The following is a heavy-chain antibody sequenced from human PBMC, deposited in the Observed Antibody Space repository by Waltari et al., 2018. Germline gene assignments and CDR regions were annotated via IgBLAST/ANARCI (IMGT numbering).Heavy chain of an antibody. J-gene: IGHJ4*02. CDR3: AKDSLLEWLFGFDY. V-gene: IGHV3-23*01. Sequence: EVQLLESGGGLVQPGGSRRLSCAASGFTFSSDDMGWVRAAPGKGLAGVSAISGSGGSTSYADSVKGRFTISRDNSKNTLYLQMNSLRAEDTAVYYCAKDSLLEWLFGFDYWGQGTLVTVSS. CDR2: ISGSGGST. CDR1: GFTFSSDD. D-gene: IGHD3-3*01.